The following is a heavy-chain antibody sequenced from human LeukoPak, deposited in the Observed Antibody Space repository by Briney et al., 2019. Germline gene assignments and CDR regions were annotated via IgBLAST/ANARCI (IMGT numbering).Heavy chain of an antibody. CDR2: MNPNTGVT. CDR3: ARGAGSSWFYF. D-gene: IGHD6-13*01. Sequence: ASVKVSCKASGYSFNVNYMHWVRQAPGQGLEWIGWMNPNTGVTNFAQKFQGRVTITRDTSIRTAYMELRRLTSDDTAVYYCARGAGSSWFYFWAQETLVTVSS. J-gene: IGHJ4*02. V-gene: IGHV1-2*02. CDR1: GYSFNVNY.